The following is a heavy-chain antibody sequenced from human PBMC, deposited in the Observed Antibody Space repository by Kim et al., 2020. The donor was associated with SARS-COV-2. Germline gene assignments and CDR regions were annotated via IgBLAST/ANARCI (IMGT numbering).Heavy chain of an antibody. Sequence: SETLSPTCAVYGGSFSGYYWSWIRQPPGKGLEWIGEINHSGSTNYNPSLKSRVTISVDTSKNQFSLKLSSVTAADTAVYYCARVHVFMPRRWFDPWGQGTLVTVSS. V-gene: IGHV4-34*01. CDR2: INHSGST. CDR1: GGSFSGYY. J-gene: IGHJ5*02. CDR3: ARVHVFMPRRWFDP. D-gene: IGHD2-2*01.